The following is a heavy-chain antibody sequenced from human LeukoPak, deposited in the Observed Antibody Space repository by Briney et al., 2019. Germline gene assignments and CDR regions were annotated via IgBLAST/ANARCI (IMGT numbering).Heavy chain of an antibody. CDR3: ARAGRPYFYYYMDV. V-gene: IGHV7-4-1*02. J-gene: IGHJ6*03. CDR2: INTNTGNP. CDR1: GYTFTSYA. Sequence: ASVKISCKASGYTFTSYAMNWVRQAPGQGLEWMGWINTNTGNPTYAQGFTGRFVFSLDTSVSTAYLQISSLKTEDTALYYCARAGRPYFYYYMDVWGKGTTVTVSS. D-gene: IGHD2/OR15-2a*01.